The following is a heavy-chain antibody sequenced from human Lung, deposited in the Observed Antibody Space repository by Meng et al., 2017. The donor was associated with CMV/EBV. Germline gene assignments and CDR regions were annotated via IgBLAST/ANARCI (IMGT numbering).Heavy chain of an antibody. CDR2: ISSSSSTI. CDR3: ARVENYDFWSGYYSFPYYFDY. V-gene: IGHV3-48*04. Sequence: SCAASGFTFSSYSMNWVRQAPGKGLEWVSYISSSSSTIYYADSVKGRFTISRDNAKNSLYLQMNSLRAEDTAVYYCARVENYDFWSGYYSFPYYFDYXGQGXLVTVSS. CDR1: GFTFSSYS. J-gene: IGHJ4*02. D-gene: IGHD3-3*01.